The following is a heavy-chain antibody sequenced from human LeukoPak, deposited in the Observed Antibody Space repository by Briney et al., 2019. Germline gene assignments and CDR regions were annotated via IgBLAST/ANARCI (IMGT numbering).Heavy chain of an antibody. J-gene: IGHJ4*02. V-gene: IGHV3-20*04. CDR2: INWNGGST. D-gene: IGHD3-10*01. CDR1: GFTFDDYG. CDR3: ARDSRYYYGSGSYSY. Sequence: GGSLRLSCVASGFTFDDYGMSWVRQAPGEGLEWVSGINWNGGSTGYADSVKGRFTISRDNAKNSLYLQMNSLRAEDTALYYCARDSRYYYGSGSYSYWGQGTLVTVSS.